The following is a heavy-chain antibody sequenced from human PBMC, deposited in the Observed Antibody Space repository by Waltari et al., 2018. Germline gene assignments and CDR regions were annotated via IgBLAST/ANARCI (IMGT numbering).Heavy chain of an antibody. J-gene: IGHJ6*02. Sequence: QVQLVQSGAEVKKPGSSVKVSCKASGGTFSSYAISWVRQAPGQGLEWMGGIIPIFGTANYAQKFQGRVTITADESTSTAYMELSSLRSEDTAVYYCARALGYCGGDCQQYGMDVWGQGTTVTVSS. CDR2: IIPIFGTA. CDR3: ARALGYCGGDCQQYGMDV. D-gene: IGHD2-21*02. V-gene: IGHV1-69*01. CDR1: GGTFSSYA.